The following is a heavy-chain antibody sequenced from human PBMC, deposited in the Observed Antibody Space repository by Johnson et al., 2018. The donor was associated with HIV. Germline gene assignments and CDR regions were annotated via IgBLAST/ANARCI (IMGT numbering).Heavy chain of an antibody. CDR3: AREETTAPAAFDI. J-gene: IGHJ3*02. V-gene: IGHV3-64*01. CDR1: GFTFSSYT. D-gene: IGHD4-17*01. Sequence: VQLVESGGGVVRPGGSLRLSCAASGFTFSSYTLHWVRQAPGKGLEYVSAISSNGGSTSYANSVKGRFTISRDNSKNTLYLQMGNLRADDMAVYYCAREETTAPAAFDIWGQGTMVTVSS. CDR2: ISSNGGST.